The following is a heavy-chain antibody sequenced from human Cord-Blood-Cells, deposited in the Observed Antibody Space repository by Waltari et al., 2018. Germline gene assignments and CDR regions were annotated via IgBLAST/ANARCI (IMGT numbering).Heavy chain of an antibody. Sequence: QVPLVPSGAAVTKPGSAVKVSYTASGYTFTGYCMHWVRQAPGQGLEWMVGINPNSGGTNHAQNLQGRATMTRDTSISSAHRALSRLRSDDTVLYYCARDLRSSRWYWVDTWGQGTLVTVSS. V-gene: IGHV1-2*05. D-gene: IGHD6-13*01. J-gene: IGHJ5*02. CDR3: ARDLRSSRWYWVDT. CDR1: GYTFTGYC. CDR2: INPNSGGT.